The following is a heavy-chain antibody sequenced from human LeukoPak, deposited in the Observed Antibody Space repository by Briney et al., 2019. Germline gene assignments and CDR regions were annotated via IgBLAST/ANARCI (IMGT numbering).Heavy chain of an antibody. D-gene: IGHD1-26*01. J-gene: IGHJ3*02. Sequence: SETLSLTCTVSGGSISGYFWSWIRQPPGKGLEWIAFIHSSGSTDYNPSLKSRVTISSDTSRNQVSLKLKSVTAADTAVYYCARTGGASGGIWGQGTMVTVSA. CDR3: ARTGGASGGI. V-gene: IGHV4-59*01. CDR1: GGSISGYF. CDR2: IHSSGST.